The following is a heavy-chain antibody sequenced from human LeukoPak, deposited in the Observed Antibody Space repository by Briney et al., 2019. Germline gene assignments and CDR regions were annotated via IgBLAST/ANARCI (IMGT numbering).Heavy chain of an antibody. V-gene: IGHV3-66*01. CDR1: GFTVSGNY. CDR3: ASRDKGYYYGMDV. Sequence: GGSLRLSCAASGFTVSGNYMSWVRQAPGRGLEWVSLLYSGGSTYYADSVKGRFSISRDNSKNTLYLQMNSLRAEDTAVYYCASRDKGYYYGMDVWGQGTTVTVSS. J-gene: IGHJ6*02. D-gene: IGHD5-24*01. CDR2: LYSGGST.